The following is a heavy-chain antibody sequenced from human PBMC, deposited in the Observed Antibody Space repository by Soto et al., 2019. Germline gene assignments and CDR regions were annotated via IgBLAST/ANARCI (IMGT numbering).Heavy chain of an antibody. CDR2: MSNDGSHT. CDR3: TKGCSSSSNCYIIDY. V-gene: IGHV3-30*18. Sequence: QVQLVEFGGGVVQPGRSLRLSCAASGFTFSSNGMHWVRQAPGKGLEWVAVMSNDGSHTSYADSAKGRFTISRDNSKNTLYLQMNSLRAEDSGIYYCTKGCSSSSNCYIIDYWGQGALVTVSS. J-gene: IGHJ4*02. CDR1: GFTFSSNG. D-gene: IGHD2-15*01.